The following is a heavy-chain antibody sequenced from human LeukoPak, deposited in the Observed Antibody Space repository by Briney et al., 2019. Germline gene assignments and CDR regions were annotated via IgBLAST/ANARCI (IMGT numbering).Heavy chain of an antibody. J-gene: IGHJ4*02. CDR1: GGSISSSSYY. V-gene: IGHV4-39*01. Sequence: SETLSLTCTVSGGSISSSSYYWGWIRQPPGKGLEWIGSIYYSGSTYYNPSLKSRVTISVDTSKNQFSLKLSSVTAADTAVYYCAYYGDSADFDYWGQGTLVTVSS. D-gene: IGHD4-17*01. CDR3: AYYGDSADFDY. CDR2: IYYSGST.